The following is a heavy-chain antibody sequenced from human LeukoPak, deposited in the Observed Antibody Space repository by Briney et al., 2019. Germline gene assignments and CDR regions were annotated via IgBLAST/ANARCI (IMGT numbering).Heavy chain of an antibody. V-gene: IGHV1-58*02. Sequence: SVKVSCKASGFTFTTSAMQWVRQARGQRLEWIGWIVVGSGNTNYAQKFQERVTITRDMSTSTAYMELSSLRSEDTAVYYCAAAYRYFYDRGGYFDYWGQGTLVTASS. CDR1: GFTFTTSA. D-gene: IGHD3-22*01. CDR2: IVVGSGNT. CDR3: AAAYRYFYDRGGYFDY. J-gene: IGHJ4*02.